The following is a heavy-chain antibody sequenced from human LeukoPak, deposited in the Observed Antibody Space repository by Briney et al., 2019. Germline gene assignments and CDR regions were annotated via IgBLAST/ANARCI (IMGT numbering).Heavy chain of an antibody. V-gene: IGHV1-2*06. D-gene: IGHD6-13*01. Sequence: ASVKVSCKASGYSFTGYYMHWVRQAPGQGLEWMGRITPNNGGTNYAQNFQGRVTMTRDTSISTAYMELSRLRSDDTAVYYCARRGSSFLDFDYWGQGTLVIVSS. CDR1: GYSFTGYY. CDR2: ITPNNGGT. CDR3: ARRGSSFLDFDY. J-gene: IGHJ4*02.